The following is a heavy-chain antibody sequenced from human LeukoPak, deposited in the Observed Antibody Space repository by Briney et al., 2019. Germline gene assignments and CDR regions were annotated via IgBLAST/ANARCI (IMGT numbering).Heavy chain of an antibody. V-gene: IGHV4-4*07. D-gene: IGHD4-17*01. Sequence: SETLSLTCIVSGGSISGFYWSWIRQPAGKGLEWIGRIYRSGGTNYNPSLKSRVTMSTDTSKNQFSLKLRSVTAADTAVYYCAREYGDLDYWGKGTLVTVSS. CDR3: AREYGDLDY. CDR2: IYRSGGT. J-gene: IGHJ4*02. CDR1: GGSISGFY.